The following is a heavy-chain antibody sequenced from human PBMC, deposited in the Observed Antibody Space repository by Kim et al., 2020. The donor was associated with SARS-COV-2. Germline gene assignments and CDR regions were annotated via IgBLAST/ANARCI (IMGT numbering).Heavy chain of an antibody. V-gene: IGHV1-69*13. CDR2: IIPIFGTA. D-gene: IGHD2-2*02. Sequence: SVKVSCKASGGTFSSYAISWVRQAPGQGLEWMGGIIPIFGTANYAQKFQGRVTITADESTSTAYMELSSLRSEDMAVYYCARAACSSTSCYTSGDYWGQGTLVTVSS. J-gene: IGHJ4*02. CDR3: ARAACSSTSCYTSGDY. CDR1: GGTFSSYA.